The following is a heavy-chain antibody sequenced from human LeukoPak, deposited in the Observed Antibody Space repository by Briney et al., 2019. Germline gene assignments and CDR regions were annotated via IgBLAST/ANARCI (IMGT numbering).Heavy chain of an antibody. CDR2: INPSGGST. CDR3: AREAAASFDY. D-gene: IGHD2-2*01. CDR1: GYTFTSYY. J-gene: IGHJ4*02. Sequence: ASVKVSCKASGYTFTSYYMHCVRHAPGQGLEWMGIINPSGGSTSYAQKFQGRVTMTRDTSTSTVYMELSSLRSEDTAVYDCAREAAASFDYWGQGTLVTVSS. V-gene: IGHV1-46*01.